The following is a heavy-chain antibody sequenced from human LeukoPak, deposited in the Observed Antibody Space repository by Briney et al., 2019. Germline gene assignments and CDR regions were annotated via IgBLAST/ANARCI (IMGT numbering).Heavy chain of an antibody. V-gene: IGHV1-8*01. Sequence: ASVKVSCKASGSTFTSYDINWVRQATGQGLEWMGWMNPNSGNTGYAQKFQGRVTMTRNASISTAYMELSSLRSEDTAVYYCARGGYDSSGYYGYYFDYWGQGTLVTVSS. CDR1: GSTFTSYD. CDR3: ARGGYDSSGYYGYYFDY. CDR2: MNPNSGNT. D-gene: IGHD3-22*01. J-gene: IGHJ4*02.